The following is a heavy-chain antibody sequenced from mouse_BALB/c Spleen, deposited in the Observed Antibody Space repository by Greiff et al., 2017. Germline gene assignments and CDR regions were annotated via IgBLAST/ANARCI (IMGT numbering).Heavy chain of an antibody. V-gene: IGHV1-84*02. D-gene: IGHD2-1*01. J-gene: IGHJ1*01. CDR1: GYTFTDYF. CDR3: ARGGNYNWYFDV. Sequence: QVQLQQSGPELVEPGASVKISCKASGYTFTDYFINWVKQKPGQGIEWIGWIYPGSGNTKYNEKFKGKATLTVDTTSSTAYMQLSRLTSGDTAVYFCARGGNYNWYFDVRGAGTTVTVSS. CDR2: IYPGSGNT.